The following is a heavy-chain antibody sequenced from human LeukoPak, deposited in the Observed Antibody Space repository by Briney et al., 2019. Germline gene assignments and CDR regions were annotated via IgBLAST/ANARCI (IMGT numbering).Heavy chain of an antibody. CDR1: GGSISSYY. Sequence: PSETLPLTRTVSGGSISSYYWSWIRQPAGKGLEWIGRIYTSGSTNYNPSLKSRVTMSVDTSKNQFSLKLSSVTAADTAVYYCARVSSSWPRGHGAFDIWGQGTMVTVSS. CDR3: ARVSSSWPRGHGAFDI. D-gene: IGHD6-13*01. V-gene: IGHV4-4*07. J-gene: IGHJ3*02. CDR2: IYTSGST.